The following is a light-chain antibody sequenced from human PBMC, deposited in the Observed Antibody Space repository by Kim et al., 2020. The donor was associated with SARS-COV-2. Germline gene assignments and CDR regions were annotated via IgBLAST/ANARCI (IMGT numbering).Light chain of an antibody. CDR2: DDR. CDR3: TSYAGTNHVV. V-gene: IGLV2-8*01. CDR1: SSDVGSSNY. J-gene: IGLJ2*01. Sequence: GQSVTISCPGTSSDVGSSNYVSWYQQHPGTAPKLIIYDDRQRPSGVPDRFSGSKSGNTASLTVSGLQADDEADYYCTSYAGTNHVVFGGGTQLTVL.